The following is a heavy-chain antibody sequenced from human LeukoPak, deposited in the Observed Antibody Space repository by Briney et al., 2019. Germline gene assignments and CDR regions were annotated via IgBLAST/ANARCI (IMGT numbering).Heavy chain of an antibody. Sequence: PGGSLRLSCPASGFTFDDYAMHWVRQAPGKGLEWVSLISWDGGSTYYADSVKGRFAISRDNSKNSLYLQMNSLRAEDTALYYCAKGQLYYDILTGAFDFDYWGQGTLVTVSS. J-gene: IGHJ4*02. V-gene: IGHV3-43D*03. CDR2: ISWDGGST. CDR3: AKGQLYYDILTGAFDFDY. D-gene: IGHD3-9*01. CDR1: GFTFDDYA.